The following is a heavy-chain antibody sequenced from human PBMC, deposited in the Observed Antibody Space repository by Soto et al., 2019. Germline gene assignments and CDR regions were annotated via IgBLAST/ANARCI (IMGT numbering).Heavy chain of an antibody. D-gene: IGHD5-12*01. CDR1: GFTFSSYG. CDR2: ISYDGSNK. Sequence: PGGSLRLSCAASGFTFSSYGMHWVRQAPGKGLEWVAVISYDGSNKYYADSVKGRFTISRDNSKNTLYLQMNSLRAEDTAVYYCAKEGGYDFFWVVLRCPDYWGQGTLVTVSS. J-gene: IGHJ4*02. CDR3: AKEGGYDFFWVVLRCPDY. V-gene: IGHV3-30*18.